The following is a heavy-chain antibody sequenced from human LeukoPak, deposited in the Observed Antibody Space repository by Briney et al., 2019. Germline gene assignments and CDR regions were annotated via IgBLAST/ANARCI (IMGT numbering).Heavy chain of an antibody. V-gene: IGHV5-51*01. J-gene: IGHJ4*02. CDR2: IYPGNSHT. Sequence: GESLKISCQGSGYNFATYWIVWVRQMPGKGLEWMGIIYPGNSHTRYSPSFQGQVTISADASISTAYLHWSSLQSSDTAMYYCAKFHATWYGDTWGQGTLVTVSS. CDR3: AKFHATWYGDT. CDR1: GYNFATYW. D-gene: IGHD6-13*01.